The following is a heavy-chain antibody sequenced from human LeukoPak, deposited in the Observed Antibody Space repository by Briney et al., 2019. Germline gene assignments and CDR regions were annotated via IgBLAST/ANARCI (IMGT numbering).Heavy chain of an antibody. J-gene: IGHJ4*02. CDR3: ARHSGTYPD. CDR2: IRYDGTNK. V-gene: IGHV3-30*02. D-gene: IGHD1-26*01. Sequence: GGSLRLSCTTSGFNFRAYWMGWVRQAPGRGLEWVTFIRYDGTNKYYADSVKGRFTISRDNSKNTLYLQMNSLRPEDTAVYYCARHSGTYPDWGQGTLVTVSS. CDR1: GFNFRAYW.